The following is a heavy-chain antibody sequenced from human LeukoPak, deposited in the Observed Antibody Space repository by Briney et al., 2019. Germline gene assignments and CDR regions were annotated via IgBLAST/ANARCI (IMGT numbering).Heavy chain of an antibody. D-gene: IGHD2-15*01. CDR3: ARVGCSGGSCYRLRYYMDV. CDR1: GGSISSSSYY. Sequence: SETLSLTCTVSGGSISSSSYYWGWIRQPPGKGLEWIGTIFYNDATQYNPSLKSRVTISLDTSRNQFSLNLSSVTAADTAVYYCARVGCSGGSCYRLRYYMDVWGKGTTVTVSS. J-gene: IGHJ6*03. CDR2: IFYNDAT. V-gene: IGHV4-39*07.